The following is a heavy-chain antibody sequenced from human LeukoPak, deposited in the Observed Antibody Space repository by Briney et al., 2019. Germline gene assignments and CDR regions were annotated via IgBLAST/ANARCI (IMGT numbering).Heavy chain of an antibody. CDR3: ARIKSGDGMDV. CDR2: IDWDDDE. D-gene: IGHD3-10*01. Sequence: SGPTLVNPTQTLTLTCTFSGFSLSTSGMCVSWIRQPPGKALEWLARIDWDDDEHFSPSLMTRLTISKDTSKNQVVLTVTNMDPVDTATYYCARIKSGDGMDVWGQGTTVTVSS. CDR1: GFSLSTSGMC. J-gene: IGHJ6*02. V-gene: IGHV2-70*11.